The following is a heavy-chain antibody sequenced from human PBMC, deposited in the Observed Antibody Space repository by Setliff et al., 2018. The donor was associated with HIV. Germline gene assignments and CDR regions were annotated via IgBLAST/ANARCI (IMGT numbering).Heavy chain of an antibody. CDR1: GGSIRSFY. J-gene: IGHJ4*02. Sequence: SETLSLTCTVSGGSIRSFYWGWIRQPPGKGLEWIGSIFYSGNTYYKPSLKSRVTISVDTSKNQFSLKLSSVTAADTAVYYCARPQYPGYYFDYWGQGTLVTV. V-gene: IGHV4-39*01. CDR3: ARPQYPGYYFDY. D-gene: IGHD2-2*01. CDR2: IFYSGNT.